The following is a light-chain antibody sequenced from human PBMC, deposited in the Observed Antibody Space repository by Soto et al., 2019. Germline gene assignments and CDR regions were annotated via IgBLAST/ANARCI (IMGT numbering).Light chain of an antibody. J-gene: IGLJ2*01. Sequence: QSVLTQAPSASGTPGQRVTISCSGSSSNIGSNTVSWYQQVPGTAPKLLIYSNDRRPSGVPDRFSGSKSGTSASLAIGGLQSEDEADYYCAAWDGSLNGWVFGGGTKVTVL. CDR3: AAWDGSLNGWV. V-gene: IGLV1-44*01. CDR1: SSNIGSNT. CDR2: SND.